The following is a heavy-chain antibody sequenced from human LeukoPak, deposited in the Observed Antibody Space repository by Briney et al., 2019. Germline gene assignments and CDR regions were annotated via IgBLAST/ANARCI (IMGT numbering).Heavy chain of an antibody. CDR3: ARGPLPDY. Sequence: AGGSLRLSCAASGFTFSSYSMNWVRQAPGKGLEWASSISGSSSSIYYADSVKGRFTISRDNAKNSLYLQMNSLRAEDTAVYYCARGPLPDYWGQGTLVTVSS. V-gene: IGHV3-21*01. CDR1: GFTFSSYS. J-gene: IGHJ4*02. CDR2: ISGSSSSI.